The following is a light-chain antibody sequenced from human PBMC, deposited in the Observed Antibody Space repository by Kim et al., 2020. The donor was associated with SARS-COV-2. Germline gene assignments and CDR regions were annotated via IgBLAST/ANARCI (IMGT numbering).Light chain of an antibody. J-gene: IGLJ7*01. CDR2: RNN. Sequence: QSVLTQSPSASGTPGQRVAISCSGTSSNIGSNFVYWYQQLPGAAPKVLIFRNNQRPSGVPDRFSGSKSGTSASLAISGLRSEDEAVYYCAAWDDSLNGRVFGGGTQLTVL. V-gene: IGLV1-47*01. CDR3: AAWDDSLNGRV. CDR1: SSNIGSNF.